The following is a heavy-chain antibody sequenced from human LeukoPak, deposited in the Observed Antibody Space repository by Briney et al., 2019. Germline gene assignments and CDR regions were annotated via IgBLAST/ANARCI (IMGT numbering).Heavy chain of an antibody. CDR3: ARKNDTAVAGAFLDY. J-gene: IGHJ4*02. CDR2: INSDGSST. D-gene: IGHD6-19*01. CDR1: GFTFSSYW. Sequence: GGSLRLSCAASGFTFSSYWMHWVRQAPGKGLVWVSRINSDGSSTSYADSVKGRFTISRDNAKNTLYLQMNSLRAEDTAVYYCARKNDTAVAGAFLDYWGQGTLVTVSS. V-gene: IGHV3-74*01.